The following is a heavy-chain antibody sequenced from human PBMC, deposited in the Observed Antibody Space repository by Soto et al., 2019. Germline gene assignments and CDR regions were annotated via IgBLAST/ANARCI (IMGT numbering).Heavy chain of an antibody. D-gene: IGHD2-15*01. V-gene: IGHV3-30*18. Sequence: GGSLRLSCAASGFTFSTYGMHWVRQAPGKGLEWVAVISYDGSNKYYTDSVKGRFTISRDNSKNTLFLQMNSLRAEDTAVYYCAKELGEYCRGGSCYYFDNWGQGTLVTVSS. CDR3: AKELGEYCRGGSCYYFDN. CDR1: GFTFSTYG. CDR2: ISYDGSNK. J-gene: IGHJ4*02.